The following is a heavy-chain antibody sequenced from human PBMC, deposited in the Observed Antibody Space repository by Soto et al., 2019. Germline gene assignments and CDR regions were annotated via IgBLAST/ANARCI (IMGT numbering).Heavy chain of an antibody. D-gene: IGHD3-3*01. Sequence: LRLSCAASGFTFSSYAMSWVRQAPGKGLEWVSAISGSGGSTYYADSVKGRFTISRDNSKNTLYLQMNSLRAEDTAVYYCAAPIFGVVIINYWRQGTLVTVSS. CDR3: AAPIFGVVIINY. V-gene: IGHV3-23*01. CDR2: ISGSGGST. J-gene: IGHJ4*02. CDR1: GFTFSSYA.